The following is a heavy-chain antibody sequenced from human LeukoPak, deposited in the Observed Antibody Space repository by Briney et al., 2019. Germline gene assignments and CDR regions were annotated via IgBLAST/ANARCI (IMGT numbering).Heavy chain of an antibody. J-gene: IGHJ5*02. V-gene: IGHV4-34*01. CDR3: ASSQRSHYYDT. D-gene: IGHD3-22*01. CDR2: INHSGST. CDR1: GGSFRGYY. Sequence: PSETLSLTCAVYGGSFRGYYWSWIRQPPGKGLEWIGEINHSGSTNYNPSLKSRVTISVDTSKNQFSLKLSSVTAADTAVYYCASSQRSHYYDTWGQGTLVTVSS.